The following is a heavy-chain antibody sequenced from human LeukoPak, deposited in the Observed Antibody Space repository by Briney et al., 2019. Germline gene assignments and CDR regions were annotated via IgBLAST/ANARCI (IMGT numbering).Heavy chain of an antibody. Sequence: GGSLRLSCSASGFIFSDYGMHWVRQAPGKGLEWLAFISYDGRTKNYADSVKGRFTISRDNSKNTLCLQMNSLRAEDTAVYYCAKEIWPTVTTPGHTHFDYWGQGTLVTVSS. V-gene: IGHV3-30*04. J-gene: IGHJ4*02. CDR3: AKEIWPTVTTPGHTHFDY. CDR1: GFIFSDYG. CDR2: ISYDGRTK. D-gene: IGHD4-17*01.